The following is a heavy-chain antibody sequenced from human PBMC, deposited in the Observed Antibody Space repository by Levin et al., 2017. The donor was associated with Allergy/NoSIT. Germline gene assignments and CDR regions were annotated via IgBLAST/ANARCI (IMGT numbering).Heavy chain of an antibody. Sequence: QPGGSLRLSCSASGFIFSNYGMRWVRQSPGKGLETVSTITNNGGSTYYADSVKGRFTISRDNSKNTLYLQMSSLRPEDTAVYYCVRDWGFDYWGQGTLVTVSS. D-gene: IGHD3-16*01. V-gene: IGHV3-64D*06. J-gene: IGHJ4*02. CDR2: ITNNGGST. CDR1: GFIFSNYG. CDR3: VRDWGFDY.